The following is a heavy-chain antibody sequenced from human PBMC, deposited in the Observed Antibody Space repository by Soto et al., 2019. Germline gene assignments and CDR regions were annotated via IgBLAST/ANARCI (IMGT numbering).Heavy chain of an antibody. J-gene: IGHJ4*02. CDR3: ARQIYDSDTGPNFQYYFDS. V-gene: IGHV5-10-1*01. CDR1: GDSFAGYW. CDR2: IDPSDSQT. Sequence: VESLKISGNGSGDSFAGYWITWVRQKPWKGLEWMGRIDPSDSQTYYSPSFRGHVTISATKSITTVFLQWSSLRASDTAMYYCARQIYDSDTGPNFQYYFDSWGQGTPVTVSS. D-gene: IGHD3-22*01.